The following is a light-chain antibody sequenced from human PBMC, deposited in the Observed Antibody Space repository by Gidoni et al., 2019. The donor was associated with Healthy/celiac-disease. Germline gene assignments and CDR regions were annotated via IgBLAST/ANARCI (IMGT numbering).Light chain of an antibody. CDR1: SSNIGSNT. J-gene: IGLJ3*02. CDR3: AAWDDSLNGPV. V-gene: IGLV1-44*01. CDR2: SNN. Sequence: QSLLTPPPSASGTPGPRVTISCSGSSSNIGSNTVNWYQQLPGTAPKLLIHSNNQRPSGVPDRFSGSKSGTSASLAISGPQSEDEADYYCAAWDDSLNGPVFGGGTKLTVL.